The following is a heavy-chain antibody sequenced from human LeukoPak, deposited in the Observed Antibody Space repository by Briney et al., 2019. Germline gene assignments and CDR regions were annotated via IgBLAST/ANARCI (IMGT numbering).Heavy chain of an antibody. D-gene: IGHD3-22*01. CDR1: GFTFSSYE. V-gene: IGHV3-48*03. CDR2: ISSSGSTI. Sequence: PGGSLRLSCAASGFTFSSYEMNWVRQAPGKGLEWVSYISSSGSTIYYADSVKGRFTISRDNAKNSLYLQMNSLRAEDTAVYYCARSLIRSSGNFDYWGQGTLVTVSS. J-gene: IGHJ4*02. CDR3: ARSLIRSSGNFDY.